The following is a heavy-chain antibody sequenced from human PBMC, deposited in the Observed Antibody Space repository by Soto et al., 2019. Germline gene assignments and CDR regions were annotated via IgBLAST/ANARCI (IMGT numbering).Heavy chain of an antibody. V-gene: IGHV4-39*01. CDR1: GCSIRSSIYY. J-gene: IGHJ4*02. CDR2: IYYSGST. Sequence: SETLSLTCPVSGCSIRSSIYYWGWIRQPPGKGLEWIGSIYYSGSTYYNPSLKSRVTISVDTSKNQFSLKLSSVTAADTAVYYCARVYYYVPYYFDYWGQGTLVTVSS. CDR3: ARVYYYVPYYFDY. D-gene: IGHD3-10*02.